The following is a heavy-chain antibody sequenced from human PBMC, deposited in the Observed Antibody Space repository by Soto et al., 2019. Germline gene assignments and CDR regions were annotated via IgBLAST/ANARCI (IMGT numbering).Heavy chain of an antibody. J-gene: IGHJ6*02. CDR3: ARPLRSEFYGMDV. Sequence: PGESLKISCKGSGYSFTSYWIGWVSQMPGKGLEWMGIIYPGDSDNRYSLSFQGQVTISADKSISTAYLQWSSLKASDTAMYYCARPLRSEFYGMDVWVQGTTVTVSS. CDR2: IYPGDSDN. V-gene: IGHV5-51*01. CDR1: GYSFTSYW. D-gene: IGHD4-17*01.